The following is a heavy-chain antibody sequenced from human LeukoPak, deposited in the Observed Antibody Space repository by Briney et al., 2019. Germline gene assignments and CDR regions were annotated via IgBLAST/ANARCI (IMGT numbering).Heavy chain of an antibody. Sequence: GGSLRLSCAASGFTFSSYSMNWVRQAPGKGLEWVSAISGSGGSTYYADSVKGRFTISRDNSKNTLYLQMNSLRAEDTAVYYCAKDLHWGDYGDYWGQGTLVTVSS. J-gene: IGHJ4*02. CDR2: ISGSGGST. CDR3: AKDLHWGDYGDY. CDR1: GFTFSSYS. D-gene: IGHD4-17*01. V-gene: IGHV3-23*01.